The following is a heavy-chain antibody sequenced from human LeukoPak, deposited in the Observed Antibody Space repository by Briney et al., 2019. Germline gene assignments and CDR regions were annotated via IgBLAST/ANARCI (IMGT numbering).Heavy chain of an antibody. CDR3: ASHDYGDSNTYFDY. CDR2: ISYDGSNK. D-gene: IGHD4-17*01. CDR1: GFTFSSYA. J-gene: IGHJ4*02. Sequence: GGSLRLSCAASGFTFSSYAMHWVRQAPGKGLEWVAVISYDGSNKYYADSAKGRFTISRDNSKNTLYLQMNSLRAEDTAVYYCASHDYGDSNTYFDYWGQGTLVTVSS. V-gene: IGHV3-30-3*01.